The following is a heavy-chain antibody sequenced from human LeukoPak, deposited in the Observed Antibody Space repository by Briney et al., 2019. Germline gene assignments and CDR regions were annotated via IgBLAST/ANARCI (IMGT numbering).Heavy chain of an antibody. D-gene: IGHD3-3*01. CDR1: GFTFSSHA. Sequence: GGSLRLSCAASGFTFSSHAMHWVRQAPGRGLEWVAVIWYDGSSQYYADSVKGRFTISRDNSKNTLYLQMNSLRVEDTAVYYCARDEGVVLVPSYYSYYWGQGTLVTVSS. CDR3: ARDEGVVLVPSYYSYY. V-gene: IGHV3-33*01. J-gene: IGHJ4*02. CDR2: IWYDGSSQ.